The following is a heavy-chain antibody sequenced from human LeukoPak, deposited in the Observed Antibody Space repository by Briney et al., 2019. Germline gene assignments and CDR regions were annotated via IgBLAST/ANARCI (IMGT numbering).Heavy chain of an antibody. D-gene: IGHD4-17*01. J-gene: IGHJ5*02. Sequence: SQTLSLTCTVSGGSITSVSYSWTWIRQPPGKGLEWLGYIYSSGSAYYNPSLKSRVTISVDTSKNHFSLRLTSVTAADTAVYYCARTAGKGDYVGWFDPWGQGTLVTVSS. V-gene: IGHV4-30-4*07. CDR1: GGSITSVSYS. CDR3: ARTAGKGDYVGWFDP. CDR2: IYSSGSA.